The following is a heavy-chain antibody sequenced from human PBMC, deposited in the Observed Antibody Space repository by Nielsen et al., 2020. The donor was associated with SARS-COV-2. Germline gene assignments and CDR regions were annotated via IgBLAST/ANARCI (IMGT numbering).Heavy chain of an antibody. D-gene: IGHD6-13*01. V-gene: IGHV4-38-2*02. CDR3: ARGLPAAAGTLYYYYYYMDV. J-gene: IGHJ6*03. CDR2: IYHSGST. Sequence: WIRQPPGKGLEWIGSIYHSGSTYYNPSLKSRVTISVDTSKNQFSLKLSSVTAADTAVYYCARGLPAAAGTLYYYYYYMDVWGKGTTVTVSS.